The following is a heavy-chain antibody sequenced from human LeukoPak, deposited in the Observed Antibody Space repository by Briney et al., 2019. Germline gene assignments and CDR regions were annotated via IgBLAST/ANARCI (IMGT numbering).Heavy chain of an antibody. D-gene: IGHD3-22*01. CDR2: ISYDGSNK. V-gene: IGHV3-30-3*01. J-gene: IGHJ5*02. CDR3: ARDSGDSSGYRHNWFDP. Sequence: GGSLRLSCAASGFTFSSYAMHWVRQAPGKGLEWVAVISYDGSNKYYADSVKGRFTISRDNSKNTLYLQMNSLRAEDMAVYYCARDSGDSSGYRHNWFDPWGQGTLVTVSS. CDR1: GFTFSSYA.